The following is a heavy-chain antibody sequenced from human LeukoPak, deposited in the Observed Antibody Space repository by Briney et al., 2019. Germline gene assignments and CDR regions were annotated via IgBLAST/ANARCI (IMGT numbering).Heavy chain of an antibody. CDR1: GYTFTSYD. Sequence: ASVKVSCKASGYTFTSYDINWVRQATGQGLEWMGWMNPNSGNTGYAQKFQGRVTITADESTSTAYMELSSLRSEDTAVYYCARVLISSGYYSDAFDIWGQGTMVTVSS. J-gene: IGHJ3*02. V-gene: IGHV1-8*01. CDR3: ARVLISSGYYSDAFDI. CDR2: MNPNSGNT. D-gene: IGHD3-22*01.